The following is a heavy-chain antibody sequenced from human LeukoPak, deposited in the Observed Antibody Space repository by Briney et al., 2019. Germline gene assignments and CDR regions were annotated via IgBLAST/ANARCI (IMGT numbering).Heavy chain of an antibody. D-gene: IGHD6-19*01. J-gene: IGHJ4*02. Sequence: GGSLRLSCVASGFTFSNYAMHWVRQAPGKGLEWVAVISYGGSNKYYEDSVKGRFTISRDNSKNTLYLQMNSLRAEDTAVYYCARRSGIAVAGAFDYWGQGTLVTVSS. CDR1: GFTFSNYA. CDR2: ISYGGSNK. CDR3: ARRSGIAVAGAFDY. V-gene: IGHV3-30*04.